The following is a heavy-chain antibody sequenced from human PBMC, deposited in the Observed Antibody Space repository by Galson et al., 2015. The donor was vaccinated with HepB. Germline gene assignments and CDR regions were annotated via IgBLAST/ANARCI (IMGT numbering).Heavy chain of an antibody. V-gene: IGHV3-30*18. CDR2: ISYDGSSK. CDR3: AKDEITTGYLVYYYYYMDV. Sequence: SLRLSCAASGFTFSSYGMHWVRQAPGKGLEWVAVISYDGSSKYYADSVKGRFTISRDNSKNTLYLQMNSLRAEDTAVYYCAKDEITTGYLVYYYYYMDVWGKGTTVTVSS. CDR1: GFTFSSYG. D-gene: IGHD4-11*01. J-gene: IGHJ6*03.